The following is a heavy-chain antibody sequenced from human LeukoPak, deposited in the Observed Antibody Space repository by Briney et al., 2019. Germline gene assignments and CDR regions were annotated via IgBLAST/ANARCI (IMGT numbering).Heavy chain of an antibody. V-gene: IGHV1-18*01. CDR1: GYTFTSYG. CDR3: ATVDQLLYVWDY. D-gene: IGHD2-2*02. CDR2: ISAYNGNT. Sequence: EASVKVSCKASGYTFTSYGISWVRQAPGQGLEWMGWISAYNGNTNYAQKLQGRVTMTTDTSTSTAYMELRSLRSDDTAVYYCATVDQLLYVWDYWGQGTLVTVSS. J-gene: IGHJ4*02.